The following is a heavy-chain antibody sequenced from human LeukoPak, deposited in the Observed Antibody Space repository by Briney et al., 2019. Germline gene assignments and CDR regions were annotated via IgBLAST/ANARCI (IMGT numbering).Heavy chain of an antibody. CDR1: GFTPRSYD. D-gene: IGHD5-12*01. CDR2: TSGSGVNS. CDR3: AKEYSGYDFDY. V-gene: IGHV3-23*01. J-gene: IGHJ4*02. Sequence: GSLRLSCAASGFTPRSYDMSWVRQAPGKGLEWVAATSGSGVNSYYADSVRGRFTISRDNSQNTLYLQMDSLRAEDTALYYCAKEYSGYDFDYWGQGTLVTVSS.